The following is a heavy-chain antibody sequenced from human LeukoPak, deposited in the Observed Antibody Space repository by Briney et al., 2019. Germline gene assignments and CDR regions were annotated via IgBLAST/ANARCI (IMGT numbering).Heavy chain of an antibody. CDR1: GYTFTSYG. CDR3: ARDPRIAAAANNWFDP. J-gene: IGHJ5*02. D-gene: IGHD6-13*01. CDR2: ISAYNGNT. Sequence: GASVKVSCKASGYTFTSYGISWVRQAPGQGLEWMGWISAYNGNTNYAQKLQGRVTMTTDTFTSTAYMELRSLRSDDTAVYYCARDPRIAAAANNWFDPWGQGTLVTVSS. V-gene: IGHV1-18*01.